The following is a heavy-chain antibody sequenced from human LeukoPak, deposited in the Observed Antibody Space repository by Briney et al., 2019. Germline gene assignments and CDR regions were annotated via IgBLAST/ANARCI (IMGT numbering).Heavy chain of an antibody. J-gene: IGHJ4*02. Sequence: GGSLRLSCSASGFSFSSYEMNWVRQAPGKGLEWISYITGSGDTIYYADSVKGRFTISRDNAKNSLYLQMNSLRAEDTAVYYCARDFYGSGSYYNVLGPFDYWGQGTLVTVSS. D-gene: IGHD3-10*01. CDR1: GFSFSSYE. CDR3: ARDFYGSGSYYNVLGPFDY. CDR2: ITGSGDTI. V-gene: IGHV3-48*03.